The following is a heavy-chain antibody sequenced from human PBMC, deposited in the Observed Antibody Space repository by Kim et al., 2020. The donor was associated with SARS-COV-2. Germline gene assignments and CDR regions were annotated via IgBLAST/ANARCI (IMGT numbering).Heavy chain of an antibody. CDR1: GFTFSSYW. CDR3: ARDWAVAKRYYYYGMDV. CDR2: INSDGSST. V-gene: IGHV3-74*01. D-gene: IGHD2-21*01. Sequence: GGSLRLSCAASGFTFSSYWMHWVRQAPGKGLVWVSRINSDGSSTSYADSVKGRFTISRDNAKNTLYLQMNSLRAEDTAVYYCARDWAVAKRYYYYGMDVWGQGTTVTVSS. J-gene: IGHJ6*02.